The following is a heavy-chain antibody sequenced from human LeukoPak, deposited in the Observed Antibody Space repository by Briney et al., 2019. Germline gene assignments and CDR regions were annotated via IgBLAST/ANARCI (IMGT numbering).Heavy chain of an antibody. D-gene: IGHD5-18*01. J-gene: IGHJ4*02. V-gene: IGHV4-34*01. CDR3: ARGRGLMTWIQLFPFDY. Sequence: SETLSLTCAVYGGSFSGYYWRWIRQPPGKGVEGIGEINHSGSTNYNPSLTRGVTISVDRSKKKFSLKLRSVNAADTAVYYCARGRGLMTWIQLFPFDYWGQGTLVTVSS. CDR2: INHSGST. CDR1: GGSFSGYY.